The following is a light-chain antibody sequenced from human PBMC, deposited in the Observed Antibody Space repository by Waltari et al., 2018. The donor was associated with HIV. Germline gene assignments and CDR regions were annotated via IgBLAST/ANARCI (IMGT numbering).Light chain of an antibody. CDR1: ALSQEY. CDR3: QSAGGGGTYR. Sequence: SYDLTQPPSVSVSPGQTARITCFGEALSQEYTFWHQQKAGQAPLLVIHKDTERASGIPERFSGSTSGRLVTLTIDDVEPDDEADYYCQSAGGGGTYRFGGGTKLTGL. V-gene: IGLV3-25*03. J-gene: IGLJ2*01. CDR2: KDT.